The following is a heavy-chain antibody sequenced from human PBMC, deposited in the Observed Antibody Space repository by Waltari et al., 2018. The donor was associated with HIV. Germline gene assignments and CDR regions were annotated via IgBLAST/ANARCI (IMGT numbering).Heavy chain of an antibody. Sequence: EVQLVESGGGLVQPGGSLRLSCAASGFTFSSYWMSWVNQAPGKGLEWVANIKQDGSEKYYMDSVNGRFTISRDNAENSLYLQMNSLRAEDTAVYYCARGGFYGSGSKVNWGQGTLVTVSS. V-gene: IGHV3-7*04. CDR2: IKQDGSEK. CDR3: ARGGFYGSGSKVN. CDR1: GFTFSSYW. D-gene: IGHD3-10*01. J-gene: IGHJ4*02.